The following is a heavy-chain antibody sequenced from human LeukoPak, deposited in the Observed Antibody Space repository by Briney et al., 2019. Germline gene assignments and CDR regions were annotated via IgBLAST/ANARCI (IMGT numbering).Heavy chain of an antibody. Sequence: GGSLRLSCAASGFTFSGYGMHWVRQAPGNGLEWVAFIRYDGSKKYYADSVKGRFTISRDNSKNTLYLQMNSLRAEDTAAYYCARSSGYEIDYWGQGTLVTVSS. CDR1: GFTFSGYG. CDR2: IRYDGSKK. V-gene: IGHV3-30*02. CDR3: ARSSGYEIDY. D-gene: IGHD5-12*01. J-gene: IGHJ4*02.